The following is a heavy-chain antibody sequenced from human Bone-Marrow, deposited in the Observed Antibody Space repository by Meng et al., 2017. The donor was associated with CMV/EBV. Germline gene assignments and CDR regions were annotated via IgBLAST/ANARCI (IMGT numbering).Heavy chain of an antibody. V-gene: IGHV1-2*02. CDR1: GYTFTGYY. Sequence: ASVKVSCKASGYTFTGYYMHWVRQAPGQGLEWMGWINPNSGGTNYAQKFQGRVTITRNTSISTAYMELSSLRSEDTAVYYCARSPYYDFWSGYYIWYYYYGMDVWGQGTTVTVSS. D-gene: IGHD3-3*01. J-gene: IGHJ6*02. CDR2: INPNSGGT. CDR3: ARSPYYDFWSGYYIWYYYYGMDV.